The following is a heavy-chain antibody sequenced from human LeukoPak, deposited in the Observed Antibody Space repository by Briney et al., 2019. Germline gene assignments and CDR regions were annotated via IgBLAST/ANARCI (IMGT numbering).Heavy chain of an antibody. J-gene: IGHJ4*02. Sequence: GGSLRLSCAASGFTFSSYAMSWVRQAPGKGLEWVSAISDSGGSTYYADSVKGRFIISRDNSKNTLYLQMHSLRAEDTALYYCAEAWWNSHLGFDCWGQGTLVTVSS. CDR3: AEAWWNSHLGFDC. CDR2: ISDSGGST. CDR1: GFTFSSYA. V-gene: IGHV3-23*01. D-gene: IGHD2-15*01.